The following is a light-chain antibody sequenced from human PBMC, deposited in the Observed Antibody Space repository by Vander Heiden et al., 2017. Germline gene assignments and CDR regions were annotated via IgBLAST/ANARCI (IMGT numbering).Light chain of an antibody. CDR1: SSDIGGYNY. CDR2: EVS. J-gene: IGLJ2*01. CDR3: SSSTSRSPQFV. Sequence: QSALTQPASVSGFPGQSITISCTGSSSDIGGYNYVSWYQQHPGNAPKRRRSEVSNRPSGVSNRFAGSKSGKTDSLTISGLQGEDEADDDGSSSTSRSPQFVFGGGTKLTVL. V-gene: IGLV2-14*01.